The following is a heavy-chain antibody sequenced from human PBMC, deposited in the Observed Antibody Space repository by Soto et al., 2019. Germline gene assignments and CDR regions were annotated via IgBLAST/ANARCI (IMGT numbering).Heavy chain of an antibody. Sequence: QVQLQESGPGLVKPSGTLSLTCAVSGGFISRSNWWSWVRQPPGKGLEWIGEIYHSGSSNYNPSLTSGVPRSVDKSKNQCSLKLNSVTAADTAVYYWARAPGGSGRGYFDYWGQGALVTVSS. CDR3: ARAPGGSGRGYFDY. V-gene: IGHV4-4*02. CDR2: IYHSGSS. J-gene: IGHJ4*02. D-gene: IGHD3-10*01. CDR1: GGFISRSNW.